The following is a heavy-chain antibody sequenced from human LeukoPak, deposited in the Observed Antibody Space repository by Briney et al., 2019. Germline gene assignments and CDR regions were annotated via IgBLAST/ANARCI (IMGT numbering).Heavy chain of an antibody. CDR1: GFTFSSYA. Sequence: GGSLRLSCAASGFTFSSYAMSWVRQAPGKGLEWVSAISGSGGGTYYADSVKGRFTISRDNSKNTLYLQMNSLRAEDTAVYYCAKRGSSGWYVPAGIDYWGQGTLVTVSS. V-gene: IGHV3-23*01. CDR3: AKRGSSGWYVPAGIDY. D-gene: IGHD6-19*01. CDR2: ISGSGGGT. J-gene: IGHJ4*02.